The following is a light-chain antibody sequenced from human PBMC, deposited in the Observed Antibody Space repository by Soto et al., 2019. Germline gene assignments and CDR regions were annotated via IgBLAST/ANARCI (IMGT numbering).Light chain of an antibody. CDR3: SSDTGSSTHV. Sequence: QSALTQPASVSGSPGQSITISCTGTSSDVGAYNFVSWYQQHPGKVPKLMIFDVSSRPSGVSDRFSGSKSGNTASLTISGLQAEYEGDYYCSSDTGSSTHVFGSGTKLTVL. V-gene: IGLV2-14*03. CDR2: DVS. J-gene: IGLJ1*01. CDR1: SSDVGAYNF.